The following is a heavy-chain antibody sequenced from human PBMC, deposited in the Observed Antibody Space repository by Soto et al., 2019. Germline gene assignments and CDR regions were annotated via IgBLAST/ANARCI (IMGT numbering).Heavy chain of an antibody. J-gene: IGHJ3*02. CDR1: GDSVSSNSAA. Sequence: SQTLSLTGAISGDSVSSNSAAWNWIRQSPSRGLEGLGRTYYRSKWYNDYAVSVKSRLTINPDTSKNQSSLQLNSVTPEDTAVYYCARADYYGSGSYSTGFRAAFDIWGQGTMVTVSS. V-gene: IGHV6-1*01. D-gene: IGHD3-10*01. CDR3: ARADYYGSGSYSTGFRAAFDI. CDR2: TYYRSKWYN.